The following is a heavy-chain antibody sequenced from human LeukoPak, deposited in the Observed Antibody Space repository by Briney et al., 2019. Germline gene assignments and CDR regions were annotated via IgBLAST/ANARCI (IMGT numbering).Heavy chain of an antibody. D-gene: IGHD6-6*01. V-gene: IGHV1-2*04. CDR3: ARAGIAARPLGGYWFDP. Sequence: GASVKVSCKASGYTFTSYGISWVRQAPGQGLEWMGWINPNSGGTNYAQKFQGWVTMTRDTSISTAYMELSRLRSDDTAVYYCARAGIAARPLGGYWFDPWGQGTLVTASS. J-gene: IGHJ5*02. CDR1: GYTFTSYG. CDR2: INPNSGGT.